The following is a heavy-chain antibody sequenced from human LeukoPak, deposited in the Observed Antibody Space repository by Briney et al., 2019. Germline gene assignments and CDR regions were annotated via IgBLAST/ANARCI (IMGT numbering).Heavy chain of an antibody. V-gene: IGHV3-66*01. Sequence: GGSLRLSCTASGFSVSNNYMSWVRQAPGKGLEWISIIYSTDSTYYADSVKGRFTISRDNSKNTLYLQMNSLRAEDTAVYYCARDGVGAFDIWGQGTMVTVSS. D-gene: IGHD3-10*01. CDR1: GFSVSNNY. CDR3: ARDGVGAFDI. J-gene: IGHJ3*02. CDR2: IYSTDST.